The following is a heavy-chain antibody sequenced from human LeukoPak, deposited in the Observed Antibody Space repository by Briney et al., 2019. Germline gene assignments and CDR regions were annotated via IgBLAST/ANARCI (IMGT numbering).Heavy chain of an antibody. V-gene: IGHV4-4*07. Sequence: SETLSLTCTVSGGSISSYYRSWIRQPAGKGLEWIGRIYTSGSTNYNPSLKSRVTMSVDTSKNQFSLKLSSVPAADTAVYYCARDGIPKGGYGLDYWGQGTLVTVSS. CDR3: ARDGIPKGGYGLDY. J-gene: IGHJ4*02. D-gene: IGHD5-18*01. CDR2: IYTSGST. CDR1: GGSISSYY.